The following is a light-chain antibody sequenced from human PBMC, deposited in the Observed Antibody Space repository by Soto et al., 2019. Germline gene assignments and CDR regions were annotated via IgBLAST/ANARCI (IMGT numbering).Light chain of an antibody. CDR1: SSDVGAYNF. J-gene: IGLJ1*01. CDR2: DVG. V-gene: IGLV2-14*01. CDR3: SSYTTISTYV. Sequence: QSVLTQPASVSGSPGQSITISCTGTSSDVGAYNFVSWYQQHPGKAPKLMMYDVGNRPSGVSHRFSGSKSGNTASLTISGLQAEDEADYYCSSYTTISTYVFGGGTKVTVL.